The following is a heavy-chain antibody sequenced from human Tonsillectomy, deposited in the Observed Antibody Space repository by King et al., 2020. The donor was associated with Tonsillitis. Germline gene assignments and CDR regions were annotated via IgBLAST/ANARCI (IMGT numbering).Heavy chain of an antibody. CDR1: GFTFSSYA. CDR3: AKDVRVGGYYGSGSYADY. D-gene: IGHD3-10*01. V-gene: IGHV3-23*04. Sequence: VQLVESGGGLVQPGGSLRLSCAASGFTFSSYAMSWVRQAPGKGLEWVSAISGSGCSTYYADSVKGRLTIPRDNSKSTLYLQMNSLRAEDTAVYYCAKDVRVGGYYGSGSYADYWGQGTLVTVSS. J-gene: IGHJ4*02. CDR2: ISGSGCST.